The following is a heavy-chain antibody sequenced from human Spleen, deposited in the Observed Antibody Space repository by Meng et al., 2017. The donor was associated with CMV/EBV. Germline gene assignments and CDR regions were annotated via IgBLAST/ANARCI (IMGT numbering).Heavy chain of an antibody. CDR2: ISWNSGST. V-gene: IGHV3-9*01. Sequence: SLKISCAASGFTFDDYAMHWARQAPGKGLEWVSGISWNSGSTGYADSVKGRFTISRDNAKNSLYLQMNSLRAEDTALYYCAKDTAKYYDFWTGYSGYYYGMDVWGQGTTVTVSS. D-gene: IGHD3-3*01. CDR3: AKDTAKYYDFWTGYSGYYYGMDV. J-gene: IGHJ6*02. CDR1: GFTFDDYA.